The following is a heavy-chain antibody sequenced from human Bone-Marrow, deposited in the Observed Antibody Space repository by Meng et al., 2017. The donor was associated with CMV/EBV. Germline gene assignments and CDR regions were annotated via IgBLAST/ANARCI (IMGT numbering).Heavy chain of an antibody. Sequence: SETLSLTCTASGGSVSSGSYYWSWIRQPPGKGLEWIGYLYYSGSTNYNPSLKSRVTISVYTSKNHSSQKLSSVPAADTGVYYCARDSAATKTKNYYYYGMDVCGQGTTVTVSS. D-gene: IGHD2-15*01. V-gene: IGHV4-61*03. CDR3: ARDSAATKTKNYYYYGMDV. CDR1: GGSVSSGSYY. CDR2: LYYSGST. J-gene: IGHJ6*02.